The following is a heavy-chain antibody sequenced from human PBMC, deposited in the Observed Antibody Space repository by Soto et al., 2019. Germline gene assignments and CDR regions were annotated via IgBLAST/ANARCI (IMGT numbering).Heavy chain of an antibody. CDR1: GGSISSGGYS. Sequence: QLQLQESGSGLVKPSQTLSLTCAVSGGSISSGGYSWSWLRQPPGKGLEWIGYIYHSGSTYYNPSLKSRFTISVARAKNQFPLKLSSVTAADTAVYYCAAGGGLPRYYWGQGTLVTVSS. D-gene: IGHD5-12*01. CDR2: IYHSGST. J-gene: IGHJ4*02. CDR3: AAGGGLPRYY. V-gene: IGHV4-30-2*01.